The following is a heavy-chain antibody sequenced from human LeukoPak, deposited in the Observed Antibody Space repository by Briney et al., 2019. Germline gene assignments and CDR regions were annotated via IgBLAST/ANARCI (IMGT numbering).Heavy chain of an antibody. CDR2: IYPRDSDT. Sequence: GDPLKISSHGAGSSFTSYWIGWVRPVPGKGLEWMGIIYPRDSDTRYSPSFQGQVTISVDKSISTAYLQWSSLKASDTAMYYCARRNGNYYYGMDVWGQGTTVTVSS. CDR3: ARRNGNYYYGMDV. CDR1: GSSFTSYW. D-gene: IGHD2-8*01. V-gene: IGHV5-51*01. J-gene: IGHJ6*02.